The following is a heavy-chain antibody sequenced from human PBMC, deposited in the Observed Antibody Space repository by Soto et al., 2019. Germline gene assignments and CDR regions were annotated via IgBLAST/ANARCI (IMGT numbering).Heavy chain of an antibody. V-gene: IGHV1-69*01. CDR2: VIPLRGTT. J-gene: IGHJ6*02. Sequence: QVQLVQSGAAVKKPGSSVRVSCKASGGTFNSYAFSWVRQAPGQGLEWMGRVIPLRGTTNLAQKFQGRVKITANEATSTVYLGVSRLRSEDTAVYYCATERDGYQAHYYYGMDVWGQGTTVSVSS. CDR3: ATERDGYQAHYYYGMDV. D-gene: IGHD5-12*01. CDR1: GGTFNSYA.